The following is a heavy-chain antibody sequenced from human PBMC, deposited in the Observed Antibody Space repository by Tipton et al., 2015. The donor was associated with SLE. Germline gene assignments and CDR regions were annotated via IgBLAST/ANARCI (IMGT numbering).Heavy chain of an antibody. Sequence: GSLRLSCDTSGFAFNFYGIHWVRQAPGKGLEWVALIRFNGDNRYYAESVKGRFTFSRDSLKNTLYLQINNVRREDTGTYYCAKDCSGNFLAEFGGQVTLVSVSS. CDR1: GFAFNFYG. J-gene: IGHJ4*02. CDR2: IRFNGDNR. D-gene: IGHD3-10*01. CDR3: AKDCSGNFLAEF. V-gene: IGHV3-30*02.